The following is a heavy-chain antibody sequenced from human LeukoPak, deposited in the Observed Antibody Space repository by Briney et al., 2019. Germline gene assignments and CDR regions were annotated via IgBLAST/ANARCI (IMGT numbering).Heavy chain of an antibody. CDR1: GYSFTSYW. V-gene: IGHV5-51*01. J-gene: IGHJ6*03. CDR3: ARPPSGYSSGWYYMDV. Sequence: GGSLKISCKGSGYSFTSYWIGWVRQMPGKGLEWMGIIYPGDSDTRYSPSFQGQVTISADKSISTAYLQWSSLKASDTATYYCARPPSGYSSGWYYMDVWGKGTTVTVSS. D-gene: IGHD6-19*01. CDR2: IYPGDSDT.